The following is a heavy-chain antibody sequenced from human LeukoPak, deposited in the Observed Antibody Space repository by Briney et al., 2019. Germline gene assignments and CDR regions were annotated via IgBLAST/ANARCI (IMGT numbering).Heavy chain of an antibody. CDR2: IWYDGSNK. D-gene: IGHD1-1*01. V-gene: IGHV3-33*01. J-gene: IGHJ4*02. CDR3: ARARWNGVYYFDY. CDR1: GFTFSGYG. Sequence: GGSLRLSCAASGFTFSGYGMHWVRQAPGKGLEWVAVIWYDGSNKYYADSVKGRFTISRDNSKNTLYLQMNSLRAEDTAVYYCARARWNGVYYFDYWGQGTLVTVSS.